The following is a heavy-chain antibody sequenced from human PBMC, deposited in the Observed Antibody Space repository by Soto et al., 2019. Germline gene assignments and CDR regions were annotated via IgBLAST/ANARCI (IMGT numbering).Heavy chain of an antibody. D-gene: IGHD4-17*01. CDR2: ISYDGSNK. J-gene: IGHJ4*02. CDR1: GFTFSSYG. V-gene: IGHV3-30*18. Sequence: QVQLVESGGGVVQPGRSLRLSCAASGFTFSSYGMHWVRQAPGTGLEWVAVISYDGSNKYYADSVKGRFTISRDNSKNTLYLQMNSLRAEDTAVYYCAKDITSVPDDYWGQGTLVTVSS. CDR3: AKDITSVPDDY.